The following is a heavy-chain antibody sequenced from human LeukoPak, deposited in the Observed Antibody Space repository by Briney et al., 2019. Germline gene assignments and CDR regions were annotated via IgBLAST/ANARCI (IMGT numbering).Heavy chain of an antibody. V-gene: IGHV1-18*01. J-gene: IGHJ4*02. CDR2: INAYNGNT. Sequence: ASVKVSCKASGYTFTSYGISWVRQAPGQGLEWMGWINAYNGNTNYAQKLQGRVTMTTDTSTSTAYMELRSLRSDDTAVYYCARDTSIAVAGTVDYWGQGTLVTVSS. D-gene: IGHD6-19*01. CDR3: ARDTSIAVAGTVDY. CDR1: GYTFTSYG.